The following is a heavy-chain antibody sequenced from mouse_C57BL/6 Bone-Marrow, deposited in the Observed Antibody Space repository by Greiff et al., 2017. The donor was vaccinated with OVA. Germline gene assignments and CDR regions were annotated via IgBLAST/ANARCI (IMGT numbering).Heavy chain of an antibody. Sequence: QVQLQQSGAELVRPGTSVKVSCKASGYAFTNYLIERVKQRPGQGLEWIGVINPGSGGTNYNEKFKGKATLTADKSSSTAYMQLSSLTSEDSAVYFCARAPYLLWLRRYFDVWGTGTTVTVSS. V-gene: IGHV1-54*01. J-gene: IGHJ1*03. CDR2: INPGSGGT. D-gene: IGHD2-2*01. CDR1: GYAFTNYL. CDR3: ARAPYLLWLRRYFDV.